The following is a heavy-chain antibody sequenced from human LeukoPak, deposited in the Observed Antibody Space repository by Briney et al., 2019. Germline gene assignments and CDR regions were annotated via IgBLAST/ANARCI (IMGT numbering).Heavy chain of an antibody. CDR2: IYYSGST. V-gene: IGHV4-59*12. CDR1: GGSISSYY. Sequence: SETLSLNCTVSGGSISSYYWSWIRQPPGKGLEWIGYIYYSGSTNYNPSLKSRVTISVDTSKNQFSLKLSSVTAADTAVYYCARVLVRGVITYFDYWGQGTLVTVSS. CDR3: ARVLVRGVITYFDY. J-gene: IGHJ4*02. D-gene: IGHD3-10*01.